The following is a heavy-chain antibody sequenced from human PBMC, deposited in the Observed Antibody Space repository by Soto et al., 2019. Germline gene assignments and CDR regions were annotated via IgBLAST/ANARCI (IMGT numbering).Heavy chain of an antibody. CDR3: ARDMSGYDYFDY. CDR2: IYYSGST. D-gene: IGHD5-12*01. Sequence: SETLSLTCTVSGGSISSYYWSWIRQPPGKGLEWIGYIYYSGSTNYNPSLKSRVTISVDTSKNQFSLKLSSVTAADTAVYYCARDMSGYDYFDYWGQGTLVTVSS. J-gene: IGHJ4*02. V-gene: IGHV4-59*01. CDR1: GGSISSYY.